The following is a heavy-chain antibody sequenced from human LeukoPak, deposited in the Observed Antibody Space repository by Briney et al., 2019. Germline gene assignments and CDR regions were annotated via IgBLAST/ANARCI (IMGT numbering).Heavy chain of an antibody. CDR2: IKQDGSEK. CDR1: GFTFSSYA. Sequence: PGGSLRLSCAASGFTFSSYAMSWVRQAPGKGLEWVANIKQDGSEKNYVDSVKGRFTISRDNFENTLYLQMISLRAEDTAVYYCARAPSDNYDRSGYHLDTWGQGILVTVSS. V-gene: IGHV3-7*01. D-gene: IGHD3-22*01. J-gene: IGHJ5*02. CDR3: ARAPSDNYDRSGYHLDT.